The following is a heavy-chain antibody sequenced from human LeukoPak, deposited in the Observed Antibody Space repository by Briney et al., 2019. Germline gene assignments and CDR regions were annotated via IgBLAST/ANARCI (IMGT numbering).Heavy chain of an antibody. CDR2: IWYDRSNR. Sequence: FLRLSCTAPGFTFRDYGMHWVRQAPGKGLEWVAVIWYDRSNRYYAESVKGRFTISRHNSKNTLYLQMNSLRAEDTAVYYCARTPLALDGIDLWGQGTKVTVSS. V-gene: IGHV3-33*01. CDR1: GFTFRDYG. CDR3: ARTPLALDGIDL. J-gene: IGHJ3*01.